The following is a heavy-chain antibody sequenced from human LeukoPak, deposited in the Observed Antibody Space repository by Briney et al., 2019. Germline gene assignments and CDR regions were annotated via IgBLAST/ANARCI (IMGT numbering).Heavy chain of an antibody. CDR2: INPNSGGT. CDR1: GYTFTGYY. D-gene: IGHD3-3*01. J-gene: IGHJ6*03. V-gene: IGHV1-2*02. Sequence: ASVKVSCKASGYTFTGYYMHWVRQAPGQGLEWMGWINPNSGGTNYAQKFQGRVTMTRDTSISTAYMELSRLRSDDTAVYYCARGGGSWSGPHIYYYYYMDVWGKGTTVTVSS. CDR3: ARGGGSWSGPHIYYYYYMDV.